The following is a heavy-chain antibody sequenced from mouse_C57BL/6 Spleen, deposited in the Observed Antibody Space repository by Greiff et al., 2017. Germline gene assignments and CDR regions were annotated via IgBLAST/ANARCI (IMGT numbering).Heavy chain of an antibody. J-gene: IGHJ3*01. CDR3: AREDLSNWFAY. CDR2: IYPRSGNT. D-gene: IGHD2-5*01. Sequence: VQLQQSGAELARPGASVKLSCKASGYTFTSYGISWVKQRTGQGLEWIGEIYPRSGNTYYNEKFKGKATLTADKSSSTAYMELRSLTSEDSAVYFCAREDLSNWFAYWGQGTLVTVSA. CDR1: GYTFTSYG. V-gene: IGHV1-81*01.